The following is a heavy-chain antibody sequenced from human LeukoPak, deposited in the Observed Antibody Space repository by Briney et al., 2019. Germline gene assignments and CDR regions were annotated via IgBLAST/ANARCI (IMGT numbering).Heavy chain of an antibody. CDR1: TLSVGGSF. Sequence: GSLRLSCVDSTLSVGGSFVSWVRQAPGQGLGWVSVIYSGGSVYSADSVKGRFTISRDYSDNTVYLQMNSLRVEDTAVYYCARGLGTNYGGYCTGGGCPVYWGQGTLVTVSS. V-gene: IGHV3-66*01. CDR2: IYSGGSV. CDR3: ARGLGTNYGGYCTGGGCPVY. J-gene: IGHJ4*02. D-gene: IGHD2-8*02.